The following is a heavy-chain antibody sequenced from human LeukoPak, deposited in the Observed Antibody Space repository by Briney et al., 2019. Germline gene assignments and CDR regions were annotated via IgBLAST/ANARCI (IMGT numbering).Heavy chain of an antibody. CDR3: ARQGPPGTAAGNFYYYMDV. J-gene: IGHJ6*03. Sequence: ASETLSLTCAVYGGSFSGYYWSWIRQPPGKGLEWIGEINHSGSTNYNPSLKSRVTISVETSKNQFSLKLSSVTAADTAVYYCARQGPPGTAAGNFYYYMDVWGKGTTVTISS. D-gene: IGHD6-13*01. CDR1: GGSFSGYY. V-gene: IGHV4-34*01. CDR2: INHSGST.